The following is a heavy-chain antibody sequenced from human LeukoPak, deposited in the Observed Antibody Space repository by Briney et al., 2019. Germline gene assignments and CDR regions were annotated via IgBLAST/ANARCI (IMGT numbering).Heavy chain of an antibody. CDR1: GGSISSYY. Sequence: SETLSLTCTVSGGSISSYYWSWIRQPPGKGLEWIGYIYYSGSTNYNPSLKSRVTISVDTSKNQFSLKLSSVTAADTAVYYCARQGGYGSGWYPGPYDYWGQGTLVTVSS. CDR3: ARQGGYGSGWYPGPYDY. D-gene: IGHD6-19*01. CDR2: IYYSGST. J-gene: IGHJ4*02. V-gene: IGHV4-59*08.